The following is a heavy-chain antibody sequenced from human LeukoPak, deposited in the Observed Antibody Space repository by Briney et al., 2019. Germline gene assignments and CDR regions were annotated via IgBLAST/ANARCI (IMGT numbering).Heavy chain of an antibody. J-gene: IGHJ4*02. V-gene: IGHV1-2*04. Sequence: GASVKVSCKASGYTFTGYYMHWVRQAPGQGLEWMGWINPNSGGTNYAQKFQGWVTMTRDTSISTAYMELSRLRSDDTAVYYCARERKISLRYFDWLPRSGYFDYWGQGTLVTVSS. CDR3: ARERKISLRYFDWLPRSGYFDY. CDR2: INPNSGGT. CDR1: GYTFTGYY. D-gene: IGHD3-9*01.